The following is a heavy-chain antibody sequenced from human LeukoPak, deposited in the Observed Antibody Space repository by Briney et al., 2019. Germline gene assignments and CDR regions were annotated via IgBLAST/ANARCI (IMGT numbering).Heavy chain of an antibody. Sequence: SVKVSCKASGSTFSSYAISWVRQAPGQGLEWMGRIIPIFGTANYAQKFQGRVTITTDESTSTAYMELSSLRSEDTAVYYCASDNYDSSGYYYAFDIWGQGTMVTVSS. J-gene: IGHJ3*02. CDR1: GSTFSSYA. CDR3: ASDNYDSSGYYYAFDI. V-gene: IGHV1-69*05. D-gene: IGHD3-22*01. CDR2: IIPIFGTA.